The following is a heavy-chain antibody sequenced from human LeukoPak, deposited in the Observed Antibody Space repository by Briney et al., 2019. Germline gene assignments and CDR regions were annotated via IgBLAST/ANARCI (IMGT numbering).Heavy chain of an antibody. CDR3: AKRGYRDTYYAAFDM. J-gene: IGHJ3*02. D-gene: IGHD1-26*01. V-gene: IGHV3-23*01. CDR1: GFTLRRYD. Sequence: GGSLRLSCAASGFTLRRYDMSWVRHARGKGLEWVSRRSASGGSTYYADCVKGRFTISRETSNSTIYLQTSSLRAEDTAVYYCAKRGYRDTYYAAFDMWGQGTGVTVS. CDR2: RSASGGST.